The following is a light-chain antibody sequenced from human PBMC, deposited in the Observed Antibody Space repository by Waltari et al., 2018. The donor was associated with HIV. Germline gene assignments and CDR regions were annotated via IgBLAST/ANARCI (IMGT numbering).Light chain of an antibody. Sequence: QSALTQPASVSGSPGQSITISCTGTRSDVGGYHYVSWYQQHPGKAPKLMIYDVSNRPSGVSNRFSGSKSGNTASLTISGLQAEDEADYYCSSYTSSSTPWVFGGGTKLTVL. CDR2: DVS. J-gene: IGLJ2*01. CDR3: SSYTSSSTPWV. V-gene: IGLV2-14*01. CDR1: RSDVGGYHY.